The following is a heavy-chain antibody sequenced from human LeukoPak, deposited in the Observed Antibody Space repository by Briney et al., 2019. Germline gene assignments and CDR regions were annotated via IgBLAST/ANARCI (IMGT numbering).Heavy chain of an antibody. CDR3: ARAFRARYFDL. J-gene: IGHJ2*01. V-gene: IGHV4-39*01. CDR2: IYYSGST. CDR1: GGSLTTSSYY. Sequence: SETLSLTCTVSGGSLTTSSYYWGWIRQPPGKGLEWIGIIYYSGSTYYNPSLKGRVTISVDTSKNQFSLKLSSVTAADTAVYYCARAFRARYFDLWGRGTLVTVSS. D-gene: IGHD2/OR15-2a*01.